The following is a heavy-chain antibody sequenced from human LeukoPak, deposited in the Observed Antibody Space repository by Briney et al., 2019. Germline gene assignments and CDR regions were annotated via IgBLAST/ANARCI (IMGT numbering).Heavy chain of an antibody. D-gene: IGHD3-9*01. CDR1: GFSLRTRGVG. CDR2: IYWNNDN. Sequence: SGPTLVHPTQTLTLTCTFSGFSLRTRGVGVGWIRQPPGKAPEWLALIYWNNDNRYSPSLKSALTITKDTSKNQVVLTMTNMDPVDTATYYCASSRYDILTGHYNFDYWGQGTLVTVSS. CDR3: ASSRYDILTGHYNFDY. J-gene: IGHJ4*02. V-gene: IGHV2-5*01.